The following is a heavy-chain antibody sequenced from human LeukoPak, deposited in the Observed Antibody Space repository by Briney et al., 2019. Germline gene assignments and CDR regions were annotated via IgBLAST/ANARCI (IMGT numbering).Heavy chain of an antibody. J-gene: IGHJ4*02. CDR3: VKLSSRVSQTIDY. V-gene: IGHV3-64D*09. CDR1: EFGVTTYY. CDR2: ISGNGGNT. Sequence: GGSLRLSCVVSEFGVTTYYMHWVRQAPGEGLEYVSGISGNGGNTYYADSVKGRFTISRDNSKNTLYLQMSSLRAEDTAVYYCVKLSSRVSQTIDYWGQGTLVTVSS. D-gene: IGHD6-13*01.